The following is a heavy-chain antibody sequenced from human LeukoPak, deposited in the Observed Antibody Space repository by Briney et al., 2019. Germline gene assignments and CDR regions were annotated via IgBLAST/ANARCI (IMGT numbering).Heavy chain of an antibody. Sequence: GGSLRLSCTASGFTVSSDYMSWVRQAPGKGLEWVSVVYSGGNTYYADSVKGRFTISRDNSKNTLYLQMNSLRAEGTAVYYCAREPPGGGFDYWGQGTLVTVSS. CDR1: GFTVSSDY. V-gene: IGHV3-66*01. J-gene: IGHJ4*02. D-gene: IGHD3-16*01. CDR3: AREPPGGGFDY. CDR2: VYSGGNT.